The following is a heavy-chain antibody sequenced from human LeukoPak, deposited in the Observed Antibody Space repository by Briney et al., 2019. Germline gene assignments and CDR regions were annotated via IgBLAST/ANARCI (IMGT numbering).Heavy chain of an antibody. CDR2: INTNTGNP. J-gene: IGHJ4*02. CDR3: ARDPETTVTTSVDY. D-gene: IGHD4-17*01. CDR1: GYTFTSYA. Sequence: ASVKVSCKASGYTFTSYAMNWVRQAPGQGLERMGWINTNTGNPIYAQGFTGRFVFSLDTSVSTAYLQISSLKAEDTAVYYCARDPETTVTTSVDYWGQGTLVTVSS. V-gene: IGHV7-4-1*02.